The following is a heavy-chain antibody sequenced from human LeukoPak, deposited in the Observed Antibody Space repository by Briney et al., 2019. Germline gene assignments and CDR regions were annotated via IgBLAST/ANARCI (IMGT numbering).Heavy chain of an antibody. D-gene: IGHD2-15*01. J-gene: IGHJ4*02. CDR3: ARALGGTVDY. V-gene: IGHV1-69*04. Sequence: AIXXVRQAPGXGREWMGRIIPILGIANYAQKFQGRVTITADKSTSTAYMELSSLRSEDTAVYYCARALGGTVDYWGQGTLVTVSS. CDR2: IIPILGIA. CDR1: A.